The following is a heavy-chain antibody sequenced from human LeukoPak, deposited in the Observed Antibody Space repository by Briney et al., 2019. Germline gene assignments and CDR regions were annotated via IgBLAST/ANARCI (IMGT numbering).Heavy chain of an antibody. CDR3: ARERGARGFGSQLDY. Sequence: SETLSLTCTVSGGSISRYSWSWIRQPPGEALEWIGYIYDSGSTKYNPSLKSRVSISVDTSKNQFSPRLSSVTAADTAVYFCARERGARGFGSQLDYWGQGTLVTVSS. V-gene: IGHV4-59*12. CDR1: GGSISRYS. D-gene: IGHD3-10*01. CDR2: IYDSGST. J-gene: IGHJ4*02.